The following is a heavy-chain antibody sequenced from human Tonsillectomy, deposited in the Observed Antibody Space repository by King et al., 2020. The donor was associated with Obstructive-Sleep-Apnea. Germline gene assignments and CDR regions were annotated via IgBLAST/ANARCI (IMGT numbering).Heavy chain of an antibody. CDR2: INPDSGGT. CDR1: GYTFTGFY. CDR3: ARTSELLNS. V-gene: IGHV1-2*02. Sequence: QLVQSGAEVKKPGASMKVSCKASGYTFTGFYIHWVRQAPGQGREWMGWINPDSGGTDYAQKFQGRVTLTRDTSISTAYMELTRLRSDDTAVYYCARTSELLNSWGQGTLVTVSS. D-gene: IGHD1-7*01. J-gene: IGHJ4*02.